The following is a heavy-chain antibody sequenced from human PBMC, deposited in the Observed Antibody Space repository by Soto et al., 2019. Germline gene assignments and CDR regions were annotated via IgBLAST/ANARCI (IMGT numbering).Heavy chain of an antibody. D-gene: IGHD2-21*02. CDR3: AKDPASGYCGGDCYSGYFQH. V-gene: IGHV3-30*18. CDR1: GFTFSSYG. CDR2: ISYDGSNK. Sequence: GGSLRLSCAASGFTFSSYGMHWVRQAPGKGLEWVAVISYDGSNKYYADSVKGRFTISRDNSKNTLYLQMNSLRAEDTAVYYCAKDPASGYCGGDCYSGYFQHWGQGTLVTVSS. J-gene: IGHJ1*01.